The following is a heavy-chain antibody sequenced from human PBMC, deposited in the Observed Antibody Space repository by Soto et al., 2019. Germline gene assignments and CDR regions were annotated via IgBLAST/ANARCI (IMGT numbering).Heavy chain of an antibody. CDR1: VGSISSSSYY. Sequence: QLQLQESGPGLVKPSETLSLTCTVSVGSISSSSYYWGWIRQPPGKGLEWIGSIYYSGSTYYNPSLKSRVTISVDTSKNQFSLKLSSVTAADTAVYYCARHGPKGVYYFTSIGYWGQGTLVTVSS. D-gene: IGHD3-22*01. CDR2: IYYSGST. CDR3: ARHGPKGVYYFTSIGY. J-gene: IGHJ4*02. V-gene: IGHV4-39*01.